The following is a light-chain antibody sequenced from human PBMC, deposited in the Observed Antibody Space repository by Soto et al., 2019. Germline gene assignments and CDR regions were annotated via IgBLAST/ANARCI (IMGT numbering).Light chain of an antibody. CDR1: QGISSF. J-gene: IGKJ2*01. CDR2: AAS. V-gene: IGKV1-9*01. CDR3: QQYNSYSGYT. Sequence: IQLTQTPSSLSASVGDRVTITCRASQGISSFLAWYQQKPGKAPKLLIYAASSLQSGVPSRFSGSGFGTDFTLTISSLQPDDFATYYCQQYNSYSGYTFGQGTKLEIK.